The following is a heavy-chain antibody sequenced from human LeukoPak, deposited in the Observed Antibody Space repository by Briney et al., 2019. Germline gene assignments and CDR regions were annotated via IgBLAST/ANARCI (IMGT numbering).Heavy chain of an antibody. Sequence: GGSLRLSCAPSGLTFSSNAMSRVRQVPGKGLEWVSAISGSGSDTYYADSVKGRFTISRDNSKSTLYLQMNSLRAEDTALYYCAKDLGGERVSGFPVYWGQGTLVTVSS. D-gene: IGHD3-10*01. CDR3: AKDLGGERVSGFPVY. J-gene: IGHJ4*02. V-gene: IGHV3-23*01. CDR1: GLTFSSNA. CDR2: ISGSGSDT.